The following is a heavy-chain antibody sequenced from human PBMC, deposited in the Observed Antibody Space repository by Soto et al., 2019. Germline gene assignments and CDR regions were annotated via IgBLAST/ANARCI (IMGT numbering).Heavy chain of an antibody. CDR1: GGSISSSNW. D-gene: IGHD1-7*01. CDR3: ARDRPYNWNYLRGSGEFDY. CDR2: IYHSGST. V-gene: IGHV4-4*02. J-gene: IGHJ4*02. Sequence: KPSETLSLTCAVSGGSISSSNWWSWVRQPPGKGLEWIGEIYHSGSTNYNPSLKSRVTISVDKSKNQFSLKLSSVTAADPAVYYCARDRPYNWNYLRGSGEFDYWGQGTLVTVSS.